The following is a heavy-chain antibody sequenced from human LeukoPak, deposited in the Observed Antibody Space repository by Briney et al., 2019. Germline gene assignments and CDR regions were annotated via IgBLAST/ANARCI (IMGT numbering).Heavy chain of an antibody. CDR1: GFSFSGHW. CDR3: AKDIVGEWLVLYSFDS. D-gene: IGHD6-19*01. Sequence: PGGSLRLSCTASGFSFSGHWMHWARQLPGKGLVWVSRISPTGSTTSYADSVKGRFTVSRDNAKNTLYLQMNSLRAEDTAVYYCAKDIVGEWLVLYSFDSWGQGTLVTVSS. CDR2: ISPTGSTT. V-gene: IGHV3-74*01. J-gene: IGHJ4*02.